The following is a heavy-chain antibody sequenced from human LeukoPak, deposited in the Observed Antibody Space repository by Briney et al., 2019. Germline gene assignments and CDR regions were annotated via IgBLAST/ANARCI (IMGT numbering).Heavy chain of an antibody. CDR2: ISSSGSTI. CDR1: GFTFSDYY. CDR3: ARAAWDILTGYPPDY. Sequence: GGSLRLSCAASGFTFSDYYMSWIRQAPGKGLEWVSYISSSGSTIYYADSVKGRFTISRDNAKNSLYLQMNSLRAEDTAVYYCARAAWDILTGYPPDYWGQGTLVTVSS. V-gene: IGHV3-11*01. D-gene: IGHD3-9*01. J-gene: IGHJ4*02.